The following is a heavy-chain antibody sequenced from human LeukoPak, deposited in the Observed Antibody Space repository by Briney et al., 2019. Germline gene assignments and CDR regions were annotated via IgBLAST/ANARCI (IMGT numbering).Heavy chain of an antibody. CDR1: GGSISSYY. Sequence: PSETLSLTCTVSGGSISSYYWSWIRQPPGKGLEWIGYIYYSGSTNYNPSLKSRVTISVDTSKNQFSLKLSSVTAADTAVYYCAGSLDTATIDYWGQGTLVTVSS. J-gene: IGHJ4*02. D-gene: IGHD5-18*01. V-gene: IGHV4-59*08. CDR3: AGSLDTATIDY. CDR2: IYYSGST.